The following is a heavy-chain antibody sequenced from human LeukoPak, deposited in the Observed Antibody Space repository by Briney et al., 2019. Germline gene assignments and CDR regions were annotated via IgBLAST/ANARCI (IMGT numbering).Heavy chain of an antibody. CDR3: ARGHCGGDCYSGYYFDY. D-gene: IGHD2-21*02. CDR1: GGPFSGYH. V-gene: IGHV4-34*01. J-gene: IGHJ4*02. CDR2: INHSGST. Sequence: SETLSLTCAVYGGPFSGYHWSWIRQPPGKGLEWIGEINHSGSTNYNPSLKSRVTISVDTSKNQFSLKLSSVTAADTAVYYCARGHCGGDCYSGYYFDYWGQGTLVTVSS.